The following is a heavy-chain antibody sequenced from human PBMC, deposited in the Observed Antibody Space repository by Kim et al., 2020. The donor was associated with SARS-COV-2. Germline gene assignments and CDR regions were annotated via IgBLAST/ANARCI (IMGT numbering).Heavy chain of an antibody. CDR3: ARQGGSGAFDI. CDR2: DT. D-gene: IGHD2-15*01. J-gene: IGHJ3*02. Sequence: DTKYRPSFEGQVTFSTHTSISTAYLQWSSLKASDTAMYYCARQGGSGAFDIWGQGTMVTVSS. V-gene: IGHV5-51*01.